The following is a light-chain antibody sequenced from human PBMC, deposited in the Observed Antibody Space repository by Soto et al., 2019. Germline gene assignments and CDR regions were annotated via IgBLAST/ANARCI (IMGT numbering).Light chain of an antibody. CDR1: QRISSSY. CDR2: GAS. CDR3: QQFGSSAWT. J-gene: IGKJ1*01. Sequence: EIVLTQSPGTLSLSPGERATLSCRASQRISSSYLAWYQQKPGQAPRLLIQGASSRATGIPDRFSGSGSGTDFTLTITRLEPEYFEVYYCQQFGSSAWTFGQGTNVDIK. V-gene: IGKV3-20*01.